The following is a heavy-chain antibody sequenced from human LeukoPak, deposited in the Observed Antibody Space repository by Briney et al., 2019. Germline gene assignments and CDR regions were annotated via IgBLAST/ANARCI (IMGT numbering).Heavy chain of an antibody. V-gene: IGHV4-59*08. CDR3: ASGERGYSYGPLDY. J-gene: IGHJ4*02. CDR1: GGSISSYY. D-gene: IGHD5-18*01. CDR2: IYYSGST. Sequence: SETLSLTCTVSGGSISSYYWSWIRQPPGKGLEWIGYIYYSGSTNYNPSLKSRVTISIDTSKNQFSLKLNSVTAADTAVYYCASGERGYSYGPLDYWGQGTLVTVSS.